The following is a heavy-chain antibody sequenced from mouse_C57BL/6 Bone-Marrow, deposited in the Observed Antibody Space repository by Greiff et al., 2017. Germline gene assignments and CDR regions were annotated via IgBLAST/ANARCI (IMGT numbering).Heavy chain of an antibody. CDR2: INPNNGGT. CDR1: GYTFTDYY. V-gene: IGHV1-26*01. Sequence: EVQLQQSGPELVKPGASVKISCKASGYTFTDYYMNWVKQSHGKSLEWIGDINPNNGGTSYNQKFKGKATLTVDKSSSTAYMELRSLTSEDSAVYYCAREGYYAMDYWGQGTSLTVSS. CDR3: AREGYYAMDY. J-gene: IGHJ4*01.